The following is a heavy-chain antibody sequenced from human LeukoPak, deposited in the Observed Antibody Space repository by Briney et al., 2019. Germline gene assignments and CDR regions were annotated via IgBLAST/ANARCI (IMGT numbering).Heavy chain of an antibody. Sequence: PGGSLRLSCAASGFTFDDYAMHWVRHAPGKGLEWVSGISWNSGSIGYADSVKGRFTISRDNAKNSLYLQMNSLRAEDTALYYCAKDIPGVDYAFDIWGQGTMVTVSS. CDR3: AKDIPGVDYAFDI. D-gene: IGHD3-10*01. CDR1: GFTFDDYA. J-gene: IGHJ3*02. V-gene: IGHV3-9*01. CDR2: ISWNSGSI.